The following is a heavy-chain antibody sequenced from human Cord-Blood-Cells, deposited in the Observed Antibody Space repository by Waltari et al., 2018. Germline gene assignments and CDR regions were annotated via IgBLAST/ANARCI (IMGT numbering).Heavy chain of an antibody. J-gene: IGHJ4*02. CDR2: IKSKTDGGTT. CDR3: TTVKQQLVRGY. Sequence: EVQLVESGGGLVKPGGSLRLSCAASGFTFSNAWMSWVRQAPGKGLDGVGRIKSKTDGGTTDYAAPVKGRFTISRDDSKNTLYLQMNSLKTEDTAVYYCTTVKQQLVRGYWGQGTLVTVSS. V-gene: IGHV3-15*01. D-gene: IGHD6-13*01. CDR1: GFTFSNAW.